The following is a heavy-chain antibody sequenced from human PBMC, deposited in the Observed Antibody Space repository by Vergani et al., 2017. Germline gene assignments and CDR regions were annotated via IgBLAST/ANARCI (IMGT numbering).Heavy chain of an antibody. V-gene: IGHV1-69*02. Sequence: QVQLVQSGAEVKKPGSSVKVSCKASGGTFSSYTISWVRQAPGQGLEWMGRIIPILRIANYAQKFQGRVPITADKSTSTAYMELSSLRSEDTAVYYCARGDCSGGSCSIEYFQHGGQGSLVTVSS. J-gene: IGHJ1*01. CDR2: IIPILRIA. D-gene: IGHD2-15*01. CDR1: GGTFSSYT. CDR3: ARGDCSGGSCSIEYFQH.